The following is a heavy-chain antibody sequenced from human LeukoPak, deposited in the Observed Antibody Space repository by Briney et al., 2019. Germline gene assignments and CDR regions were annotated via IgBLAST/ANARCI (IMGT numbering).Heavy chain of an antibody. CDR2: ISGSGGST. D-gene: IGHD5-24*01. CDR1: GFTFSSYA. J-gene: IGHJ4*02. Sequence: PGGSLRLSCAASGFTFSSYAMSWVRQAPGKGLEWVSAISGSGGSTYYADSVKGRFTISRDNSKNSLYLQMNSLRAEDTAVYYCAKYRLIWLPAPVFDNWGQGTLVTVSS. V-gene: IGHV3-23*01. CDR3: AKYRLIWLPAPVFDN.